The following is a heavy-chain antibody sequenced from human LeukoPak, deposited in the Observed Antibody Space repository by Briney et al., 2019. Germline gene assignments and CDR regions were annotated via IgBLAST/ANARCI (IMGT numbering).Heavy chain of an antibody. CDR2: ISSSSSYI. D-gene: IGHD6-19*01. J-gene: IGHJ4*02. CDR3: AVSSGWYYFDY. V-gene: IGHV3-21*01. CDR1: GFTFSSYS. Sequence: GGSLGLSCAASGFTFSSYSMNWVRQAPGKGLEWVSSISSSSSYIYYADSVKGRFTISRDNAKNSLYLQMNSLRAEDTAVYYCAVSSGWYYFDYWGQGTLVTVSS.